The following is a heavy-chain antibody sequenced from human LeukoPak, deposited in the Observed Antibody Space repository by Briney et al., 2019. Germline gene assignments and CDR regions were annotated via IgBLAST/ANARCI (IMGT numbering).Heavy chain of an antibody. CDR1: GGSISSDY. J-gene: IGHJ4*02. CDR3: ARARGDDSSGYGY. CDR2: IYTRGST. D-gene: IGHD3-22*01. V-gene: IGHV4-4*07. Sequence: PSETLSLTPTVSGGSISSDYWSWIRQPPREGLEWIGRIYTRGSTNYNPSLKSRVTISVDKSKNQFSLKLSSVTAADTAVYYCARARGDDSSGYGYWGQGTLVTVSS.